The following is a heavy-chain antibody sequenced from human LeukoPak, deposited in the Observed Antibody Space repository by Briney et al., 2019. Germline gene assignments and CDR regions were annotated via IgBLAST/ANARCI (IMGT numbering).Heavy chain of an antibody. D-gene: IGHD3-22*01. Sequence: ASVKASCKASGYTFTGYYMHWVRQAPGQGLEWMGWINPNSGGTNYAQKFQGWVTMTRDTSISTAYMELSRLRSDDTAVYYCVRSSGYSIFDYWGQGTLVTVSS. V-gene: IGHV1-2*04. CDR1: GYTFTGYY. CDR3: VRSSGYSIFDY. J-gene: IGHJ4*02. CDR2: INPNSGGT.